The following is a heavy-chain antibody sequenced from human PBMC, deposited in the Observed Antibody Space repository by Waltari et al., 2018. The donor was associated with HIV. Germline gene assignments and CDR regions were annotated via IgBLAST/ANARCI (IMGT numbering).Heavy chain of an antibody. D-gene: IGHD5-12*01. CDR3: ARGVTVATITPFDQ. Sequence: EVQLVESGGGLVQPGGSQSLSCGASGFTFSRFWMHWVRQLPGKGLEWVARISSDGRATTYVDSVKGRFTVSRDNAKNTLSLQMNSLRAEDTAVYYCARGVTVATITPFDQWGQGTLVTVSS. CDR1: GFTFSRFW. V-gene: IGHV3-74*01. CDR2: ISSDGRAT. J-gene: IGHJ4*02.